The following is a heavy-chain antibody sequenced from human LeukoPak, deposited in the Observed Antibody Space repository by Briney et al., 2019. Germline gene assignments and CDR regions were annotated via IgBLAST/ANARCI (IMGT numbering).Heavy chain of an antibody. CDR2: IYCSGST. Sequence: SETLSLTCTVSGGSISSSSYYWGWIRQPPGKGLEWIGNIYCSGSTYYNPSLKSRVTISVDTSKNQFSLKLSSVTAADTAVYYCARHDSPRLLWFGESSLFDYWGRGTLVTVSS. CDR1: GGSISSSSYY. CDR3: ARHDSPRLLWFGESSLFDY. D-gene: IGHD3-10*01. V-gene: IGHV4-39*01. J-gene: IGHJ4*02.